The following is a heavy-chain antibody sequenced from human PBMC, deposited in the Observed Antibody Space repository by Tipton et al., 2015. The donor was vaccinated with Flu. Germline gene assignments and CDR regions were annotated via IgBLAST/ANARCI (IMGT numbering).Heavy chain of an antibody. CDR1: GGSISSYY. D-gene: IGHD3-9*01. CDR2: IYYSGST. CDR3: ARGPTNSYDILTL. J-gene: IGHJ4*02. Sequence: TLSLTCTVSGGSISSYYWSWIRQPPGKGLEWIGYIYYSGSTNYNPSLKSRVTISVDTSKNQFSLKLSSVTAADTAVYYCARGPTNSYDILTLWGQGTLVTVSS. V-gene: IGHV4-59*01.